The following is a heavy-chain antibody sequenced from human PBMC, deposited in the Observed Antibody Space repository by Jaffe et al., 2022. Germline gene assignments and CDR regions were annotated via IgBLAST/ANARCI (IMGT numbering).Heavy chain of an antibody. Sequence: QVQLVQSGAEVKKPGSSVKVSCKASGGTFSSYAISWVRQAPGQGLEWMGGIIPIFGTANYAQKFQGRVTITADESTSTAYMELSSLRSEDTAVYYCAREHYDYIWGSYRYMGPIDPWGQGTLVTVSS. J-gene: IGHJ5*02. D-gene: IGHD3-16*02. V-gene: IGHV1-69*01. CDR1: GGTFSSYA. CDR3: AREHYDYIWGSYRYMGPIDP. CDR2: IIPIFGTA.